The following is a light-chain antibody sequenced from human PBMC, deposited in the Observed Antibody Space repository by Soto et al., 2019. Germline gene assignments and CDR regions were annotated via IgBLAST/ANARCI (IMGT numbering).Light chain of an antibody. V-gene: IGLV2-14*01. CDR1: SSDVGGYNY. CDR2: EVS. J-gene: IGLJ1*01. Sequence: QSVLTQPASVSGSPGQSITISCTGTSSDVGGYNYVSWYQQHPGKAPKLMIYEVSNRPSGVSNRFSGSKSGNTASLTISGLQAEDEADYYCSSYTSSSTAYIFGTWTKVTVL. CDR3: SSYTSSSTAYI.